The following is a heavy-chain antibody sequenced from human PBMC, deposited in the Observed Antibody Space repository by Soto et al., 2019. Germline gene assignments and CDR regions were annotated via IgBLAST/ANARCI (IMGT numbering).Heavy chain of an antibody. J-gene: IGHJ4*02. CDR3: ARATGDGTFDF. D-gene: IGHD7-27*01. CDR2: INAGYGNT. Sequence: QVHLVQSGAEVRKPGASVKVSCKASGYTFSSYAMHWVRQAPGQRLEWMGWINAGYGNTKSSQKFQDRVTISRDTSVSTAYMELTSLRSEDTAVYYCARATGDGTFDFWGQGTLVTVSS. CDR1: GYTFSSYA. V-gene: IGHV1-3*01.